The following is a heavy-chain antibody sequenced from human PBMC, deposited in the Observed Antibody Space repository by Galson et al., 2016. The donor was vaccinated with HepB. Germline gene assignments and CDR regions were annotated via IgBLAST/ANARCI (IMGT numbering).Heavy chain of an antibody. CDR2: ISARGGTT. Sequence: SLRLSCAASGLIFSTSAMSWVRQAPGKGLEWISCISARGGTTYYADSVRGRFTISRNNSKNTTYLELKNLRAEDTALYYCVKGRGQVVVSEDYFNVDGMDVWGQGTTVTVSS. CDR3: VKGRGQVVVSEDYFNVDGMDV. D-gene: IGHD2-15*01. CDR1: GLIFSTSA. J-gene: IGHJ6*02. V-gene: IGHV3-23*01.